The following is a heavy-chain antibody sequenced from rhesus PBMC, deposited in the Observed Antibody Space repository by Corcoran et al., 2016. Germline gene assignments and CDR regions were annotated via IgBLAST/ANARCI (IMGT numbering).Heavy chain of an antibody. D-gene: IGHD6-37*01. V-gene: IGHV4-173*01. CDR1: GGSIRRNS. CDR3: VGLMVAGPVEY. Sequence: LQLQASGPGLVKPSETLSLTCAVSGGSIRRNSWTWIRQPPGKGLEWFGRSSGDGRGTDYNPSLRSRVTISTDTSKTQCSLKVDSVTAADTAVYYGVGLMVAGPVEYWGQGVLVTVSS. J-gene: IGHJ4*01. CDR2: SSGDGRGT.